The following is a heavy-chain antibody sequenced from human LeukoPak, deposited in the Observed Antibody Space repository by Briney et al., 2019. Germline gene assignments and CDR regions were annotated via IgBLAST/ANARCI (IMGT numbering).Heavy chain of an antibody. CDR2: FDPEDGET. CDR3: ATPGSGYDSTPYGMDV. CDR1: GYTLTELS. V-gene: IGHV1-24*01. Sequence: ASVKVSCKVSGYTLTELSMHWVRQAPGKGLEWMGGFDPEDGETIYAQKFQGRVTMTEDTSTDTAYMELSSLRSEDTAVYYCATPGSGYDSTPYGMDVWGKGTTVTVSS. D-gene: IGHD5-12*01. J-gene: IGHJ6*04.